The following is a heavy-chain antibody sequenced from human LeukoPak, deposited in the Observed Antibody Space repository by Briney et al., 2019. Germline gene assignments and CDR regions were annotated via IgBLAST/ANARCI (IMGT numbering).Heavy chain of an antibody. D-gene: IGHD2-2*01. CDR3: ARRGVPSKFYYFDS. CDR2: TSYIGNI. Sequence: SETLSLTCTVSGGPFSNYYWTWIRQSPGKGLEWIGSTSYIGNINYNPSLKTRVTISVESSTGQFSLKLSSVTAADTAVYYCARRGVPSKFYYFDSWGQGTLVTVSS. CDR1: GGPFSNYY. J-gene: IGHJ4*02. V-gene: IGHV4-59*08.